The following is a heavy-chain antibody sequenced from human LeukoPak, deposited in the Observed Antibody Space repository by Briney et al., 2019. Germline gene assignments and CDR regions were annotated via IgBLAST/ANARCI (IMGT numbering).Heavy chain of an antibody. V-gene: IGHV2-5*01. CDR2: IYWNDDK. CDR3: ARTEYNWNDVGFDY. CDR1: GFSLSTSGVG. Sequence: SGPTLVKPTQTLTLTCTFSGFSLSTSGVGVGWIRQPPGKALEWLALIYWNDDKRYSPSPKSRLTITKDTSKNQVVLTMTNMDPVDTATYYCARTEYNWNDVGFDYWGQGTLVTVSS. J-gene: IGHJ4*02. D-gene: IGHD1-1*01.